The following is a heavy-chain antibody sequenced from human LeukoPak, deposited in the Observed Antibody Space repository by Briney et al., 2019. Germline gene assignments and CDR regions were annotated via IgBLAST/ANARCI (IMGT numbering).Heavy chain of an antibody. CDR1: GYTFTSYY. J-gene: IGHJ3*02. CDR2: INPSGGST. V-gene: IGHV1-46*01. Sequence: GASVKVSCKASGYTFTSYYMHWVRQAPGQGLEWMGIINPSGGSTSYAQKFQGRVTMTRDTSTSTVYMELSSLRDEDTAVYYCAREIRWSGWRNAFDIWGQGTMVTVSS. D-gene: IGHD6-19*01. CDR3: AREIRWSGWRNAFDI.